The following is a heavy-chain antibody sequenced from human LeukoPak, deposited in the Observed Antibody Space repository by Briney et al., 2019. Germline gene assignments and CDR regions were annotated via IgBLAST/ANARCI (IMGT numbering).Heavy chain of an antibody. CDR2: IIPIFGTA. J-gene: IGHJ4*02. D-gene: IGHD3-10*01. Sequence: ASVKVSCKASGGTFSSYAISGVRQAPGQGLEWMGGIIPIFGTANYAQKFQGRVTITADESTSTAYMELSSLRSEDTAVYYCARDPLDRGFRGEWGQGTLVTVSS. V-gene: IGHV1-69*13. CDR1: GGTFSSYA. CDR3: ARDPLDRGFRGE.